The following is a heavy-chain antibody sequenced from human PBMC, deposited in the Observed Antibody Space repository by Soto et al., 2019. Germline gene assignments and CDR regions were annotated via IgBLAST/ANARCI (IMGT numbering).Heavy chain of an antibody. CDR3: ARGPTSSSWYYFDY. CDR1: GFTFSSYS. CDR2: ISSSSSYI. Sequence: GGSLRLSCAASGFTFSSYSMNWVRQAPGKGLEWVSSISSSSSYIYYADSVKGRFTISRGNAKNSLYLQMNSLRAEDTAVYYCARGPTSSSWYYFDYWGQGTLVTVSS. V-gene: IGHV3-21*01. J-gene: IGHJ4*02. D-gene: IGHD6-13*01.